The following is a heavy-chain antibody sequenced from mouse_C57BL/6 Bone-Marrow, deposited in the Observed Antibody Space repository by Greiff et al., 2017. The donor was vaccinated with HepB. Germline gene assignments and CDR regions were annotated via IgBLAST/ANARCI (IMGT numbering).Heavy chain of an antibody. D-gene: IGHD2-3*01. J-gene: IGHJ3*01. V-gene: IGHV5-4*01. CDR3: ARDGYYWFAY. Sequence: EVKVVDSGGGLVKPGGSLKLSCAASGFTFSSYAMSWVRQTPEKRLEWVATISDGGSYTYYPDNVKGRFTISRDNAKNNLYLQMSHLKSEDTAMYYCARDGYYWFAYWGQGTLVTVSA. CDR2: ISDGGSYT. CDR1: GFTFSSYA.